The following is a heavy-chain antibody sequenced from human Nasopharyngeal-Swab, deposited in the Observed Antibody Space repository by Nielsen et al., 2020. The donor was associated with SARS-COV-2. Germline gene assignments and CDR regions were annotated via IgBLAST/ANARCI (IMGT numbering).Heavy chain of an antibody. Sequence: VHQAPGKGLVWVSRINSDGSSTSYADSVKGRFTISRDNAKNTLYLQMNSLRAEDTAVYYCARARITMRGIDAFDIWGQGTMVTVSS. CDR2: INSDGSST. J-gene: IGHJ3*02. V-gene: IGHV3-74*01. CDR3: ARARITMRGIDAFDI. D-gene: IGHD3-22*01.